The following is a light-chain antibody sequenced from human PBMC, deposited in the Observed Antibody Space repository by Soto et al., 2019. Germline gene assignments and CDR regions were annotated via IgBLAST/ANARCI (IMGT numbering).Light chain of an antibody. CDR1: QSVGSN. V-gene: IGKV3-15*01. CDR2: SAS. Sequence: EIVMTQSPATLSVSPGERVTLSCRAGQSVGSNLVWYQQKSGQAPRLLIYSASTRATGIPARFSGSGSGTDFTLTISSLQPEDSAVYYCQHYNNWPPWTFGQGTKVDIK. J-gene: IGKJ1*01. CDR3: QHYNNWPPWT.